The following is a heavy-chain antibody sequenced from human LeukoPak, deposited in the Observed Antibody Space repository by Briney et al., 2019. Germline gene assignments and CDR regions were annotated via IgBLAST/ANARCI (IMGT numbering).Heavy chain of an antibody. J-gene: IGHJ4*02. Sequence: SDTLSLTCTVSGGSISSSSYYWGWIRQPPGKGLEWIGSIYYSGSTYYNPSLKSRVTISVDTSKNQFSLKLSSVTAADTAVYYCAKIMVRGAIRYFDYWGQGTLVTVSS. CDR2: IYYSGST. V-gene: IGHV4-39*01. CDR1: GGSISSSSYY. D-gene: IGHD3-10*01. CDR3: AKIMVRGAIRYFDY.